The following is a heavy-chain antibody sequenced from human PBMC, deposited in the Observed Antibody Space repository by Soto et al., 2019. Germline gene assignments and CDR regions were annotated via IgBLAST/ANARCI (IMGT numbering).Heavy chain of an antibody. D-gene: IGHD6-13*01. CDR3: AKALAAAVFDAFDI. CDR1: GFTFNNYG. CDR2: ISFDGRNT. J-gene: IGHJ3*02. Sequence: PGGSLRLSCAASGFTFNNYGMHWVRQAPGKGLEWVVVISFDGRNTDYADSVKGRFTISRDNSKNTLYLQMNSLRAEDTAVYYCAKALAAAVFDAFDIWGQGTMVTVSS. V-gene: IGHV3-30*18.